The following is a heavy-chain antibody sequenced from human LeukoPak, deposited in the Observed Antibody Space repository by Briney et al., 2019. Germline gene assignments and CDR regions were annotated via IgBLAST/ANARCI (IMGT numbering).Heavy chain of an antibody. CDR1: GVTISSNY. V-gene: IGHV3-53*01. D-gene: IGHD2-2*01. CDR3: ANHFACGSTSCPPFDS. CDR2: INSGGST. Sequence: GGSLRLSCAASGVTISSNYMSWVRRAPGKGLEWVSVINSGGSTYYADSVKGRFTISRDNAKNSLYLQMNSLRVEDTAVYYCANHFACGSTSCPPFDSWGQGTLVTVSS. J-gene: IGHJ4*02.